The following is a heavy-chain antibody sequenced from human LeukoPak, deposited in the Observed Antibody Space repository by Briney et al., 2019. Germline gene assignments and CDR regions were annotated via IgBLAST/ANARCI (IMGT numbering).Heavy chain of an antibody. CDR2: FDPEDGET. J-gene: IGHJ4*02. V-gene: IGHV1-24*01. CDR3: ATPDSSSWHFDY. Sequence: ASVKVSCKVSGYTLTELSMHWVRQAPRKGLEWMGGFDPEDGETIYAQKFQGRVTMTEDTSTDTAYMELSSLRSEDTAVYYCATPDSSSWHFDYWGQGTLVTVSS. CDR1: GYTLTELS. D-gene: IGHD6-13*01.